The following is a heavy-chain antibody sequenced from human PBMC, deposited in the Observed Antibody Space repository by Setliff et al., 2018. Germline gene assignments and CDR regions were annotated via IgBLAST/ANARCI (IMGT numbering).Heavy chain of an antibody. CDR2: INHRGST. CDR3: ARLPPLHTPMALTFDY. V-gene: IGHV4-34*01. D-gene: IGHD5-18*01. CDR1: GGTFSDYH. J-gene: IGHJ4*02. Sequence: SETLSLTCAAYGGTFSDYHWTWIRQSPEKGLEWIGEINHRGSTNYNPSLKSRVTISVDASKNQLSLNLRSVTAADTAVYYCARLPPLHTPMALTFDYWGQGILVTVSS.